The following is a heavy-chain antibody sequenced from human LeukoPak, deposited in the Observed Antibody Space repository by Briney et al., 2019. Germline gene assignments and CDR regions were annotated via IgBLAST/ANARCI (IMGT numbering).Heavy chain of an antibody. D-gene: IGHD4-17*01. Sequence: SVKVSCKASGGTFSSYAISWVRQAPGQGLEWVGGIIPIFGTANYAQKFQGRVTITTDESTSTAYMELSSLRSEDTAVYYCARGVSMTTVTEAFDYWGQGTLVTVSS. V-gene: IGHV1-69*05. CDR1: GGTFSSYA. J-gene: IGHJ4*02. CDR3: ARGVSMTTVTEAFDY. CDR2: IIPIFGTA.